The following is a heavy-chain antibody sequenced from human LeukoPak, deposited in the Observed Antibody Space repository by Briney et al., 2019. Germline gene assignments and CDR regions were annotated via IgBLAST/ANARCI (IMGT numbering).Heavy chain of an antibody. CDR2: IKQDGSEK. CDR1: GFSFISVW. V-gene: IGHV3-7*03. CDR3: ARDNWNYGSSMDV. D-gene: IGHD1-7*01. J-gene: IGHJ6*02. Sequence: PGGSLRLSCVGSGFSFISVWLNWVRQAPGKGLEWVANIKQDGSEKYYVDSVKGRFTISRDNAKNSLYLQMNSLRAEDTAVYYCARDNWNYGSSMDVWGQGTTVTVSS.